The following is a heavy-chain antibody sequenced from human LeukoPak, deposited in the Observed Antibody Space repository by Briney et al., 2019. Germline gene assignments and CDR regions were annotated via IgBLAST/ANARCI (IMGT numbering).Heavy chain of an antibody. V-gene: IGHV4-31*03. CDR1: GDSISSGGYY. Sequence: PSETLSLTCTVSGDSISSGGYYWSWIRQHPGKGLEWIGYIYYSGSTYYNPSLKSRVTISVDTSKNQFSLKLSSVTAADTAVYYCAREQKSYYDSSGIDDAFDIWGQGTMVTVSS. J-gene: IGHJ3*02. D-gene: IGHD3-22*01. CDR3: AREQKSYYDSSGIDDAFDI. CDR2: IYYSGST.